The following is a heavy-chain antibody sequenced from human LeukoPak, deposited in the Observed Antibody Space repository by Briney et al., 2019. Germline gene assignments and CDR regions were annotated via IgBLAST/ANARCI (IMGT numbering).Heavy chain of an antibody. CDR2: ISSSSGYI. V-gene: IGHV3-21*04. D-gene: IGHD6-19*01. CDR1: GFTFNSYS. Sequence: GGSLRLSCAASGFTFNSYSMNWVRQTPGKGLEWVSSISSSSGYINYADSVKGRFTVSRDNAKNSLYLQMNSLRAEDTAVYYCAKDSAVAIDFDYWGQGTLVTVSS. J-gene: IGHJ4*02. CDR3: AKDSAVAIDFDY.